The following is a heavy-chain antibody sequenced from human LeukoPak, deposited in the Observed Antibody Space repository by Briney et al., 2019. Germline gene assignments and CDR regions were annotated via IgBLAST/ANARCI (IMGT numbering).Heavy chain of an antibody. V-gene: IGHV1-2*02. Sequence: ASVKVSCKASGYTFTGYYMHWVRQAPGQGLEWMGWINPNSGGTNYAQKFQGRVTMTRDTSIGTAYMELSRLRSDDTAVYYCARALGTGWSQKEWGQGTLVTVSS. CDR2: INPNSGGT. D-gene: IGHD6-19*01. J-gene: IGHJ4*02. CDR3: ARALGTGWSQKE. CDR1: GYTFTGYY.